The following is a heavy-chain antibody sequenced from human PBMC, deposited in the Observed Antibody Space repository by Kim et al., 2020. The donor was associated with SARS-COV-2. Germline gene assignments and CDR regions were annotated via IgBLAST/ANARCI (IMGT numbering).Heavy chain of an antibody. CDR1: GYTFTSYP. J-gene: IGHJ4*02. D-gene: IGHD4-4*01. CDR2: INGGNGNT. V-gene: IGHV1-3*01. CDR3: ARSDDYNNYVVDY. Sequence: ASVKVSCKASGYTFTSYPMHWVRQAPGQRLEWMGWINGGNGNTKYSQKYQGRVTITRDTSAGTAYMELSSLTSEDTAVYYCARSDDYNNYVVDYWGQGTLVTVSS.